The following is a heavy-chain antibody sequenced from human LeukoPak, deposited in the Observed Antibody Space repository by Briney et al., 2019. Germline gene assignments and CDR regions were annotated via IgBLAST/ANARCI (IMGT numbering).Heavy chain of an antibody. CDR1: GFTFSSFA. D-gene: IGHD6-6*01. CDR3: ARGSHRIEYRRSAAFDP. J-gene: IGHJ5*02. CDR2: ISGSGDTT. Sequence: GGSLRLSCAASGFTFSSFAMNWVRQAPGQGLEGVSIISGSGDTTHYTDSVKGRFTVSRDNSKNTLYLQMNSLRAEDTAVYYCARGSHRIEYRRSAAFDPWGQGTPVTVSS. V-gene: IGHV3-23*01.